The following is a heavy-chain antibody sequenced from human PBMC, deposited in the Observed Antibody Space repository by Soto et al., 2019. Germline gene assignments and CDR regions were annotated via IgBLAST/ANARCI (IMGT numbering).Heavy chain of an antibody. CDR1: GFSFTTYA. Sequence: GGSLRLSCAASGFSFTTYAIHWVREAPGKGLEWVAVISDDGSIKYYADSVKGRFTISRDNSKNTFYLQMNSLRGDDTALYYCARAIETAMDPCDYWGQGALVTVSP. V-gene: IGHV3-30-3*01. J-gene: IGHJ4*02. D-gene: IGHD5-18*01. CDR2: ISDDGSIK. CDR3: ARAIETAMDPCDY.